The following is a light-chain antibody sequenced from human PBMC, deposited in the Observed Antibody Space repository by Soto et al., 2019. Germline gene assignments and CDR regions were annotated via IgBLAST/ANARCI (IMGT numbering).Light chain of an antibody. J-gene: IGLJ1*01. CDR2: YVS. CDR1: NIGSKS. V-gene: IGLV3-21*01. CDR3: QVWESRSDLYV. Sequence: SYELTQPPSVSVAPGKTARITCGGNNIGSKSVHWYKQKPGQAPVLVIYYVSDRPSGIHERFSGSNSGNTATLTIGSGEAGDEADYYCQVWESRSDLYVFGTGTKVTVL.